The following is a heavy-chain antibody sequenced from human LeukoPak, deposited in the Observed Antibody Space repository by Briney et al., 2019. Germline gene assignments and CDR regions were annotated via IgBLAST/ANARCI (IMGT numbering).Heavy chain of an antibody. J-gene: IGHJ4*02. D-gene: IGHD6-13*01. Sequence: ASVKVSCKASGCTFTSYAMNWVRQAPGQGLEWMGWINTNTGNPTYAQGFTGRFVFSLDTSVSTAYLQISSLKAEDTAVYYCARDKEGIAAAGTGGDYWGQGTLVTVSS. CDR1: GCTFTSYA. CDR3: ARDKEGIAAAGTGGDY. V-gene: IGHV7-4-1*02. CDR2: INTNTGNP.